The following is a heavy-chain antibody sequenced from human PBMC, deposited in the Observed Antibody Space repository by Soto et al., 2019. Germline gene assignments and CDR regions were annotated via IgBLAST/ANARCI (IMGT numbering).Heavy chain of an antibody. CDR1: GFTFKNHA. D-gene: IGHD5-12*01. CDR2: ISYDGSNK. J-gene: IGHJ3*02. CDR3: XXXXXXXXXXXSGSIGSFDI. Sequence: QGQLVESGGGAVQPGRSLRLSCVGSGFTFKNHAMQWVRLAPGQGLEWVAYISYDGSNKAYGDYVQGRFTISRDNSKNTVILQMIXXXXXXXXXXXXXXXXXXXXXXXSGSIGSFDIWGRGTTVTVSS. V-gene: IGHV3-33*01.